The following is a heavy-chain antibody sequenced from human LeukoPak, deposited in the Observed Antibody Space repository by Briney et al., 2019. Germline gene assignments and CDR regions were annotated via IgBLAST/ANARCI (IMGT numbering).Heavy chain of an antibody. CDR3: ARGHYGSPPVLDY. CDR1: GGSISSYY. J-gene: IGHJ4*02. Sequence: SETLSLTCTVSGGSISSYYWSWIRQPPGKGLEWIGYIYYSGSTNYNPSLKSRVTISVDTSKNQFSLKLSSVTAADTAVYYCARGHYGSPPVLDYWGQGTLVTVSS. D-gene: IGHD3-10*01. CDR2: IYYSGST. V-gene: IGHV4-59*01.